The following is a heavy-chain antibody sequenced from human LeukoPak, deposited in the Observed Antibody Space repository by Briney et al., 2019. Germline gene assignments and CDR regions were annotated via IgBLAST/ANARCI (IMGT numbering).Heavy chain of an antibody. V-gene: IGHV1-18*01. CDR3: ARDIADSLSSGHYYYGMDV. CDR2: ISAYNGNT. Sequence: ASVKVSCKASGYTFTSYGISWVRQAPGQGLEWMGWISAYNGNTNYAQKLQGRVTMTTDTSTSTAYMELRSLRSDDTAVYYCARDIADSLSSGHYYYGMDVWGQGTTVTVSS. CDR1: GYTFTSYG. D-gene: IGHD6-13*01. J-gene: IGHJ6*02.